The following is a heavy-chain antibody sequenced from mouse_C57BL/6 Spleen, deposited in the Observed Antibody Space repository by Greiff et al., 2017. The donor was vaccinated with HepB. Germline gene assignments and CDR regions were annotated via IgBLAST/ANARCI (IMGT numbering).Heavy chain of an antibody. D-gene: IGHD1-1*01. V-gene: IGHV1-69*01. CDR1: GYTFTSYW. CDR3: ARNYGSSSSYFDY. CDR2: IDPSDSYT. Sequence: QVQLQQPGAELVMPGASVKLSCKAFGYTFTSYWMHWVKQRPGQGLEWIGEIDPSDSYTNYNQKFKGKSTLTVDKSSSTAYMQLSSLTSEDSAVYYCARNYGSSSSYFDYWGQGTTLTVSS. J-gene: IGHJ2*01.